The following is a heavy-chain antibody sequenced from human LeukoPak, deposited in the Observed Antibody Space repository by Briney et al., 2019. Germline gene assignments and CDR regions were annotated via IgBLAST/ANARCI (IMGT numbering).Heavy chain of an antibody. CDR2: IKQDGSEK. CDR1: GFTFSSYW. CDR3: ARLTRYCSGGSCYYDY. V-gene: IGHV3-7*01. Sequence: PGGSLRLSCAASGFTFSSYWMSWVRQAPGKGLEWVANIKQDGSEKYYVDSVEGRFTISRDNAKNSLYLQMNSLRAEDTAVYYCARLTRYCSGGSCYYDYWGQGTLVTVSS. D-gene: IGHD2-15*01. J-gene: IGHJ4*02.